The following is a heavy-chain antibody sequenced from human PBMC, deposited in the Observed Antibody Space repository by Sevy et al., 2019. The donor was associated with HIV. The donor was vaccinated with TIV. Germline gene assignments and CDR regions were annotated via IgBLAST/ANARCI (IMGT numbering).Heavy chain of an antibody. J-gene: IGHJ4*02. Sequence: ASVKVSCKASGRTFSNYAISWVRQAPGQGLAWMGGIIPMFGTANYVQKFQGRVTITADESTSTAYMELSSLRSEDTAVYYCAKSISWYASFDSWGQGTLVTVSS. V-gene: IGHV1-69*13. CDR1: GRTFSNYA. CDR2: IIPMFGTA. CDR3: AKSISWYASFDS. D-gene: IGHD6-13*01.